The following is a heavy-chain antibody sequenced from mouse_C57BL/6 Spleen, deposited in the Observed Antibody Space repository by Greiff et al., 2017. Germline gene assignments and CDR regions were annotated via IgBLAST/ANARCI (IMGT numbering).Heavy chain of an antibody. J-gene: IGHJ4*01. CDR1: GFTFSSYT. V-gene: IGHV5-9*01. Sequence: EVMLVESGGGLVKPGGSLKLSCAASGFTFSSYTMSWVRQTPEKRLEWVATISGGGGNTYYPDSGKGRFTISRDNAKNTLYLQMSSLRSEDTALYYCARHEWDGAMDYWGQGTSVTVSS. CDR3: ARHEWDGAMDY. D-gene: IGHD4-1*01. CDR2: ISGGGGNT.